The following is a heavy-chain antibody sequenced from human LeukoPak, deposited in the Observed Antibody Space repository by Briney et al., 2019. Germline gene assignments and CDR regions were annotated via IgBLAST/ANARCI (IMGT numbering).Heavy chain of an antibody. J-gene: IGHJ5*02. Sequence: SGPTLVNPTQTLTLTCTFSGFSLSTSGVGVGWIRQPPGKALEWLALIYWNDDKRYSPSLKSRLTIAKDTSKNQVVLTMTNMDPVDTATYYCAHLDYYDSSGYYSNLHNWFDPWGQGTLVTVSS. V-gene: IGHV2-5*01. CDR2: IYWNDDK. CDR1: GFSLSTSGVG. D-gene: IGHD3-22*01. CDR3: AHLDYYDSSGYYSNLHNWFDP.